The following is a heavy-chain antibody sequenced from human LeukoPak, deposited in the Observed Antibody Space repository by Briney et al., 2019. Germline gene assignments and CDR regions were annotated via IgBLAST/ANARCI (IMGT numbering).Heavy chain of an antibody. CDR1: GYTFTSYG. CDR2: ISGYNGST. J-gene: IGHJ4*02. Sequence: ASVKVSCKASGYTFTSYGTSWVRQAPGQGPEWMGWISGYNGSTNYAQKFQGRVTMTTDTSTSTAYMEVRGLRSDDTAIYYCARDRSTAAHEYWGQGTLVIVSS. CDR3: ARDRSTAAHEY. D-gene: IGHD2-2*01. V-gene: IGHV1-18*01.